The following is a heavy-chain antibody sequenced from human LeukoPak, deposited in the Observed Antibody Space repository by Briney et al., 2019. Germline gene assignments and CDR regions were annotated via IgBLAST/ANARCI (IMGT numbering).Heavy chain of an antibody. V-gene: IGHV4-31*03. D-gene: IGHD1-26*01. Sequence: PSETLSLTCTVSGGSISSGCYYWSWIRQHPGKGLEWIGYIYDSGTTYYNPSLRSRVSISLDTSKNQFSLKVISVTAADTAVYYCASGTRARYSGIWGQGTLVTVSS. CDR1: GGSISSGCYY. J-gene: IGHJ4*02. CDR3: ASGTRARYSGI. CDR2: IYDSGTT.